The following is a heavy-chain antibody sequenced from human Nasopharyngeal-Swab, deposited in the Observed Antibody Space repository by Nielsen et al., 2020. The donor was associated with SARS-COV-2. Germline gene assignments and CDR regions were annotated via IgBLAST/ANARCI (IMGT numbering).Heavy chain of an antibody. V-gene: IGHV3-74*01. Sequence: GESLKISCTASGFTFSSYWMHWVRQAPGKGLVWVSRIHIDGSTTDHADSVKGRFTISRDNAKNTLYLQMNNLRAEDTALYYCARDVAGADSAWGQGTLVTVSS. CDR2: IHIDGSTT. D-gene: IGHD2-21*01. J-gene: IGHJ5*02. CDR1: GFTFSSYW. CDR3: ARDVAGADSA.